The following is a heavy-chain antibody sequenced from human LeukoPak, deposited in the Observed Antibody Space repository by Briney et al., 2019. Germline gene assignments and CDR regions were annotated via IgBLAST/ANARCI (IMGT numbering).Heavy chain of an antibody. Sequence: GGSLRLSCAASGFTFSNYWMHWVRHDPGKGLVWVSYINPDGSNTNYADSVKGRFTISRDNAKNAGYEQMNSLSAEDTAVYYCAKALHYVSADYWGQGTLVTVSS. CDR2: INPDGSNT. CDR1: GFTFSNYW. CDR3: AKALHYVSADY. D-gene: IGHD3-10*02. V-gene: IGHV3-74*01. J-gene: IGHJ4*02.